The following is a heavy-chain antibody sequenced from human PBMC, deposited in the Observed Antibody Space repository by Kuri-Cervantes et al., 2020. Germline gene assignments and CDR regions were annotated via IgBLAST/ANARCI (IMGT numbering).Heavy chain of an antibody. D-gene: IGHD6-6*01. CDR2: MNPNSGNT. CDR3: ARFYRSSHYYYYGMDV. Sequence: ASVKVSCKASGYTFTSYDINWVRQATGQGLGWMGWMNPNSGNTGYAQKFQGRVTMIRNTSISTAYMELSSLRSEDTAVYYCARFYRSSHYYYYGMDVWGQGTTVTVSS. CDR1: GYTFTSYD. J-gene: IGHJ6*02. V-gene: IGHV1-8*01.